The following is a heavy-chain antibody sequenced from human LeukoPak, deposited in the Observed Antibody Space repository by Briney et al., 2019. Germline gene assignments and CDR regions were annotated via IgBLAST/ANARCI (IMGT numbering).Heavy chain of an antibody. CDR3: SKDTECGSGLCFYY. Sequence: GGSLTLSCAASGFTFSSYEWNWIRQAPGQGLEWVPYISSSGSTLYYADSVKGRFTISRDNAQNSLYLQMNSLRAEDTDVYYCSKDTECGSGLCFYYWGQGTLVTVSS. CDR1: GFTFSSYE. J-gene: IGHJ4*02. CDR2: ISSSGSTL. V-gene: IGHV3-48*03. D-gene: IGHD1-1*01.